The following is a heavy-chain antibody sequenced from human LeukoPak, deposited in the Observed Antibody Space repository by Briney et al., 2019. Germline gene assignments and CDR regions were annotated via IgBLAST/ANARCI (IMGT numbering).Heavy chain of an antibody. Sequence: PGGSLRLSCAASGFTFSSYAVSWVRQAPGKGLEWVSAISGSGGSTYYADSVKGRFTISRDNSKNTLYLQMNSLRAEDTAVYYCARDGVAAAGTGLNWFDPWGQGTLVTVSS. CDR1: GFTFSSYA. CDR3: ARDGVAAAGTGLNWFDP. D-gene: IGHD6-13*01. V-gene: IGHV3-23*01. CDR2: ISGSGGST. J-gene: IGHJ5*02.